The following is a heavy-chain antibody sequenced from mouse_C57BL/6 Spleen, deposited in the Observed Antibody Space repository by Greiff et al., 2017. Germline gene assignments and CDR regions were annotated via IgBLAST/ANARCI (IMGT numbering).Heavy chain of an antibody. CDR1: GYTFTSYW. CDR2: IDPSDSYT. CDR3: ARGRFITTVVNYFDY. V-gene: IGHV1-69*01. J-gene: IGHJ2*01. Sequence: QVQLKQPGAELVMPGASVKLSCKASGYTFTSYWMHWVKQRPGQGLEWIGEIDPSDSYTNYNQKFKGKSTLTVDKSSSTAYMQLSSLTSEDSAVYYCARGRFITTVVNYFDYWGQGTTLTVSS. D-gene: IGHD1-1*01.